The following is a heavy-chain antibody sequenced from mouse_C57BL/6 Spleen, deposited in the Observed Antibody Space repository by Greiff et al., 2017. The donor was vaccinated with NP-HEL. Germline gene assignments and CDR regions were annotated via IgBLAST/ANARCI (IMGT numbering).Heavy chain of an antibody. CDR2: IDPCDSYT. J-gene: IGHJ2*01. D-gene: IGHD1-1*01. V-gene: IGHV1-69*01. CDR1: GYTFTSYW. Sequence: QVQLKQSGAELVMPGASVKLSCKASGYTFTSYWMHWVKQRPGQGLEWIGDIDPCDSYTNYNQKFKDKATLTVDKSSSTAYMQLSSLTYEDSAVYYCARFSHIATGDFDYWGQGTTLTVSS. CDR3: ARFSHIATGDFDY.